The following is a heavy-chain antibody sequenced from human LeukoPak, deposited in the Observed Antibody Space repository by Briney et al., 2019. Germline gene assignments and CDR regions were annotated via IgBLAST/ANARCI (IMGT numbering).Heavy chain of an antibody. D-gene: IGHD3-22*01. Sequence: GGSLRLSCAASGFTFSTFAMNWVRQAPGKGLEWVSAISGSGGNTYYADSVKGRFTISRDNSKNTLYLQMSGLRAEDSAVYYCAKRRYDSSGPWVVWGQGTLVTVSS. CDR1: GFTFSTFA. CDR3: AKRRYDSSGPWVV. CDR2: ISGSGGNT. J-gene: IGHJ4*02. V-gene: IGHV3-23*01.